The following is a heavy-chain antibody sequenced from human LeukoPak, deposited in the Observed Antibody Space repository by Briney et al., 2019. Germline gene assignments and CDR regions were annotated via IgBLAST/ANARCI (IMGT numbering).Heavy chain of an antibody. CDR2: TYYSGST. Sequence: SETLSLTCTVSGGSISSYYWSWIRQPPGKGLEWIGYTYYSGSTNYNPSLKSRVTISVDTSKNQFSLRLSSVTAADTAVYYCARDKFAVGVPRTDYYYGMDVWGQGTTVTVSS. CDR1: GGSISSYY. V-gene: IGHV4-59*12. CDR3: ARDKFAVGVPRTDYYYGMDV. D-gene: IGHD1-26*01. J-gene: IGHJ6*02.